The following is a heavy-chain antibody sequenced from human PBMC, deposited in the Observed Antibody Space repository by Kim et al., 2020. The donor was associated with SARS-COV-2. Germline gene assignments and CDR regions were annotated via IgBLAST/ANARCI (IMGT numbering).Heavy chain of an antibody. J-gene: IGHJ4*02. D-gene: IGHD3-3*01. CDR3: ARGLGSGYLFDY. Sequence: TPSLSSTPPISADTTKNQFSLKLSSVTAADTALYFCARGLGSGYLFDYWGQGTLVTVSS. V-gene: IGHV4-59*09.